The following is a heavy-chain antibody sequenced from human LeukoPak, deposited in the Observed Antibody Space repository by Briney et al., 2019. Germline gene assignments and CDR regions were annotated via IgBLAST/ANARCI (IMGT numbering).Heavy chain of an antibody. V-gene: IGHV3-7*01. CDR2: IKQDGSEK. CDR1: GFTFSSHW. CDR3: VREGNYASGFKY. D-gene: IGHD1-7*01. Sequence: PGGSLRLSCAASGFTFSSHWMSWVRQAPGKGLEWVANIKQDGSEKYYVDSVKGRFTISRDNAKNLLYLQMNSLRDEDMAVYYCVREGNYASGFKYWGQGTLVTVSS. J-gene: IGHJ4*02.